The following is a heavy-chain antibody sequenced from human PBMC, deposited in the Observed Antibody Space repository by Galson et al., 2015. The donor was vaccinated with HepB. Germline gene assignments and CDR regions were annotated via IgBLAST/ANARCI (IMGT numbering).Heavy chain of an antibody. Sequence: QSGAEVKKPGESLKISCKGSGYSFTSYWIGWVRQMPGKGLEWMGIIYPGDSDTRYSPSFQGQVTISADKSISTAYLQWSSLKASDTAMYYCARRRYCSSTSCYPMGGGSCCNAFDIWGQGTMVTVSS. D-gene: IGHD2-2*01. J-gene: IGHJ3*02. CDR1: GYSFTSYW. CDR2: IYPGDSDT. CDR3: ARRRYCSSTSCYPMGGGSCCNAFDI. V-gene: IGHV5-51*01.